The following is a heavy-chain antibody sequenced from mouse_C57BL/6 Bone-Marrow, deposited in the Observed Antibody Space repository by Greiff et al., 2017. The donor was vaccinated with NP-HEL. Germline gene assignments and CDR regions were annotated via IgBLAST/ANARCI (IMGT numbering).Heavy chain of an antibody. D-gene: IGHD2-2*01. J-gene: IGHJ3*01. CDR1: GYTFTSYW. V-gene: IGHV1-55*01. CDR2: IYPGSGST. CDR3: ARCGYDEAWFAY. Sequence: QVQLQQPGAELVKPGASVKMSCKASGYTFTSYWITWVKQRPGQGLEWIGDIYPGSGSTNYNEKFKSKATLTVDTSSSTAYMQLSSLTSEDSAVYYCARCGYDEAWFAYWGQGTLVTVSA.